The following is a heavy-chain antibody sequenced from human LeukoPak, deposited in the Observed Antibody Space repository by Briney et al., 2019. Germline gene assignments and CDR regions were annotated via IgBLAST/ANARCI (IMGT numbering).Heavy chain of an antibody. CDR3: ARDLVPYYDSSGYYSY. V-gene: IGHV1-69*13. J-gene: IGHJ4*02. Sequence: GASVKVSCKASGGTFSSYAISWVRQAPGQGLEWMGGIIPIFGTANYAQKFQGRVTITADESTSTAYMELSSLRSEDTAVYYCARDLVPYYDSSGYYSYWGQGTLVTVSS. CDR2: IIPIFGTA. CDR1: GGTFSSYA. D-gene: IGHD3-22*01.